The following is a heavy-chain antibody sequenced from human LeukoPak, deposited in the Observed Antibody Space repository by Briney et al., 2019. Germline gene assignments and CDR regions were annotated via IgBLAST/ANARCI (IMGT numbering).Heavy chain of an antibody. CDR1: GFTVSSNY. Sequence: QAGGSLRLSCAASGFTVSSNYMSWVRQAPGKGLEWVSVIYSGGSRYYADSVKGRFTISRDNSKNTLYLQMNSLRAEDTAVYYCAKEAITMIVVVKGGFDYWGQGTLVTVSS. CDR2: IYSGGSR. J-gene: IGHJ4*02. V-gene: IGHV3-53*05. CDR3: AKEAITMIVVVKGGFDY. D-gene: IGHD3-22*01.